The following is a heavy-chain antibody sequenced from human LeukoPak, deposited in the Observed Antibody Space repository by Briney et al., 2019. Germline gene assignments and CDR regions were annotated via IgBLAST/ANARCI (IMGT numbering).Heavy chain of an antibody. J-gene: IGHJ4*02. Sequence: ASVKVSCKASGYTFTSYGFTWVRQAPGQGPEWMGWISAFDGNTNSAQKFQGRVTMTTDTSSSTAYMELRSLTSDDTAVYYCARDGYGSGKGFFDYWGQGTLVTVSS. CDR3: ARDGYGSGKGFFDY. V-gene: IGHV1-18*01. D-gene: IGHD3-10*01. CDR2: ISAFDGNT. CDR1: GYTFTSYG.